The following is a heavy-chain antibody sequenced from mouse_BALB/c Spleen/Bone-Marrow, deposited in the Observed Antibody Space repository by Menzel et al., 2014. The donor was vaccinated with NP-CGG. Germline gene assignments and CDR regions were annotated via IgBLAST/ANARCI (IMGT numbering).Heavy chain of an antibody. CDR2: IDPANGNT. CDR1: GFNIKDTY. V-gene: IGHV14-3*02. J-gene: IGHJ2*01. CDR3: ARYDYGVYFDY. Sequence: VKLMESGAELVKPGASVKLSCTASGFNIKDTYMHWVKQRPEQGLEWIGRIDPANGNTKYDPKFQGKATITADTSSNTAYLQLSSLTSEDTAVYYCARYDYGVYFDYWGQGTTLTVSS. D-gene: IGHD2-4*01.